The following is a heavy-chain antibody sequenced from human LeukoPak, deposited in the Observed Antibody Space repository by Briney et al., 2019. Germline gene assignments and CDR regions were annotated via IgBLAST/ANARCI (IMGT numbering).Heavy chain of an antibody. V-gene: IGHV4-39*01. Sequence: SEALSLTCNVSGGSIGSRSFYWGWIRQPPGQGLEFIGSIDHSGNTNYNSSLKSRVTISADTSRNQFSLKLRSVTAADTAVYYCARRTSGGYSGYIDRWGLGTLVTVSP. CDR2: IDHSGNT. J-gene: IGHJ5*02. CDR1: GGSIGSRSFY. CDR3: ARRTSGGYSGYIDR. D-gene: IGHD5-12*01.